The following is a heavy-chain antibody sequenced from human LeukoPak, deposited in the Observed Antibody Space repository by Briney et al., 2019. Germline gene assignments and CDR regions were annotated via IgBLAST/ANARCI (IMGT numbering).Heavy chain of an antibody. Sequence: SETLSLTCTVSGGSISGFYWSWIRQSAGKGLEWIGRLYTSGYTNYNPSLESRVTMSVDTSKNQFSLKLRSVTAADTAVYYCARDNRILWFGENHHYGMDVWGRGTTVTVSS. V-gene: IGHV4-4*07. CDR3: ARDNRILWFGENHHYGMDV. D-gene: IGHD3-10*01. CDR1: GGSISGFY. CDR2: LYTSGYT. J-gene: IGHJ6*02.